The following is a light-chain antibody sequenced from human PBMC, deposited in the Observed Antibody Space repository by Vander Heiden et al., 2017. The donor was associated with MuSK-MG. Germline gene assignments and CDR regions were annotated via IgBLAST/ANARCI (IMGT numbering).Light chain of an antibody. CDR2: GNS. Sequence: QSVLTQPPSVSGAPGQRVIIVCTGSSSNIGAGYDVHWYQQLPGTAPKRLIYGNSNRPSGVPDLFSGSKSGTAASRAITGLQAEDEADDYCQSYDSSLRVVCGGGTKLTVL. J-gene: IGLJ2*01. CDR1: SSNIGAGYD. CDR3: QSYDSSLRVV. V-gene: IGLV1-40*01.